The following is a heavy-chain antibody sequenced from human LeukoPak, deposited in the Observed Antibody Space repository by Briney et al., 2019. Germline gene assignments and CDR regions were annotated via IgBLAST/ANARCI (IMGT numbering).Heavy chain of an antibody. D-gene: IGHD1-26*01. V-gene: IGHV1-18*01. CDR3: ARESVGAPLVDY. Sequence: ASVTVSCKASRYTYTRYGIRWVRQAPGQGLEWMGWISAYNGNTNYAQKLQGRVTMTTDTSTSTAYMDLMILSYHAKAVYYWARESVGAPLVDYWGQGTLVTVSS. CDR2: ISAYNGNT. CDR1: RYTYTRYG. J-gene: IGHJ4*02.